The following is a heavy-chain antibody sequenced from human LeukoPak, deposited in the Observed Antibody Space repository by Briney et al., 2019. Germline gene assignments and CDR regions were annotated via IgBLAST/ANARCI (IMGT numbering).Heavy chain of an antibody. CDR1: GFTFSSNA. J-gene: IGHJ3*02. Sequence: PGGSLRLSCAASGFTFSSNAMSWVRQAPGKGLEWVSAISTGGGSTYYADSVKGRFTISRDNPNNTLYLQMNNLRAEDTAVYYCAKPRDSIVGTTTPTRLVTLDIWGQGTMVTVSS. CDR3: AKPRDSIVGTTTPTRLVTLDI. V-gene: IGHV3-23*01. CDR2: ISTGGGST. D-gene: IGHD1-26*01.